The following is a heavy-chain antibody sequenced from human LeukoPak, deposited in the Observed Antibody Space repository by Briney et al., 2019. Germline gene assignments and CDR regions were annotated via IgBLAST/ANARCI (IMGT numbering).Heavy chain of an antibody. V-gene: IGHV3-23*01. J-gene: IGHJ4*02. D-gene: IGHD2-15*01. Sequence: GGSLRLSCAASGFTFSNYAMNWVRQAPGKGLEWVSAIYGGGGTTYYADSVKGRFTISSDNSKDTLYLHMNSLRAEDTAIYYCAKEAYCSGGSCYGEVGAFDYWGQGTLVTVSS. CDR2: IYGGGGTT. CDR3: AKEAYCSGGSCYGEVGAFDY. CDR1: GFTFSNYA.